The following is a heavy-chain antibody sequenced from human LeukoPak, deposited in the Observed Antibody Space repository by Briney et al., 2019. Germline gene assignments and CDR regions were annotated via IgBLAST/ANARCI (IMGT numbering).Heavy chain of an antibody. Sequence: GGSLRLSCGASGFTFSSYDMHWVRRAPGKGLEWVAGIRYDGRHTYHADSVKGRFTISRDNAKNSLYLQMNSLRAEYTAVYYCARGVAAESYYYYYMDVWGKGTTVTISS. D-gene: IGHD6-13*01. CDR2: IRYDGRHT. V-gene: IGHV3-33*01. CDR1: GFTFSSYD. J-gene: IGHJ6*03. CDR3: ARGVAAESYYYYYMDV.